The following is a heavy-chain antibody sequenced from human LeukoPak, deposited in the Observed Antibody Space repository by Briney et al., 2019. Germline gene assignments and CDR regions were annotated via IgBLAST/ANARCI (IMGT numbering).Heavy chain of an antibody. V-gene: IGHV4-59*01. CDR1: GGSISSYY. CDR2: IYYSGST. J-gene: IGHJ5*02. D-gene: IGHD1-26*01. Sequence: SETLSLTCTVSGGSISSYYWSWIRQPPGKGLEYIGYIYYSGSTNYNPSLKSRVTISVDTSKNQFSLKLSSVTAADTAVYYCVRAVGAITNWFDPWGQGTLVTVSS. CDR3: VRAVGAITNWFDP.